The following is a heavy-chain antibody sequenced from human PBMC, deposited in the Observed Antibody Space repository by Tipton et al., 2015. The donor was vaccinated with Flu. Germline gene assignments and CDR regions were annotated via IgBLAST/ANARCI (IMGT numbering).Heavy chain of an antibody. CDR2: IYYSGVT. J-gene: IGHJ4*02. CDR3: GKDRGPLAFCTSSSCYIDH. D-gene: IGHD2-2*02. V-gene: IGHV4-39*07. Sequence: TLSLTCTVSGGSINSRSYYWGWIRQPPGKGLEWIGNIYYSGVTYYNSSLKSRVTISIDKSRNQFSLKLKSVTAADTAVYYCGKDRGPLAFCTSSSCYIDHWGQGALVNVSS. CDR1: GGSINSRSYY.